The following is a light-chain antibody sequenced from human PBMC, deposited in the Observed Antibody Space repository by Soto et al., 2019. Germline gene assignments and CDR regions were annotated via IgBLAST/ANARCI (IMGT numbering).Light chain of an antibody. J-gene: IGKJ2*01. CDR2: GAS. CDR3: QHYGSSPMYT. CDR1: QIVSATY. V-gene: IGKV3-20*01. Sequence: EIVLTQSPGTLSLPPGGRATLSCRASQIVSATYLAWYQQRPGRAPRLLIYGASTRAPGIPDRFSGSGSGTDFTRTISRLKPEDFEVYYCQHYGSSPMYTFGPGTKVENK.